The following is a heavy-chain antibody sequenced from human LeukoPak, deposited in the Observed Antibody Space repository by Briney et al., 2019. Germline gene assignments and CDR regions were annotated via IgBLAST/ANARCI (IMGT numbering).Heavy chain of an antibody. Sequence: GGSLRLSCAASGFTFSDYYMSWIRRAPGRGLEWVSYISSSGSTIYYADSVKGRFTISRDNAKNSLYLQMNSLRAEDTAVYYCASGYRELSLLGYWGQGTLVTVSS. CDR3: ASGYRELSLLGY. J-gene: IGHJ4*02. V-gene: IGHV3-11*01. CDR1: GFTFSDYY. CDR2: ISSSGSTI. D-gene: IGHD3-16*02.